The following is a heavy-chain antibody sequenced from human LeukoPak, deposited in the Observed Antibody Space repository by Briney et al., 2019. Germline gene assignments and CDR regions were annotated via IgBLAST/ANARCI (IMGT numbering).Heavy chain of an antibody. V-gene: IGHV4-61*02. CDR2: IYTSGIT. CDR3: TRDRDDRSGFYCFDI. J-gene: IGHJ3*02. D-gene: IGHD3-22*01. Sequence: SETLSLTCILYGGSISSGSYYWSWIRQPAGKGLEWIGRIYTSGITTYNPSLKSRVTISVDTFKNQFSLKLSSVTAADTAVYYCTRDRDDRSGFYCFDIWGQGTMVTVS. CDR1: GGSISSGSYY.